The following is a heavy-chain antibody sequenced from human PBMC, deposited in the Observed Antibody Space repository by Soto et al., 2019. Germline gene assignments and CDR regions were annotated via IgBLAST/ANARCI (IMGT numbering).Heavy chain of an antibody. Sequence: EVQLVESGGGLVQPGGSLRLSCADSGLTFSRYWVSWVRQAPGKGLEWVASIKQDGSERYYVDSVKGRFTISRDNAKNAQELQMNSLRAEDTAVYYCARIVYCSWCFDYWGQGALVTVSS. V-gene: IGHV3-7*04. J-gene: IGHJ4*02. D-gene: IGHD6-13*01. CDR3: ARIVYCSWCFDY. CDR2: IKQDGSER. CDR1: GLTFSRYW.